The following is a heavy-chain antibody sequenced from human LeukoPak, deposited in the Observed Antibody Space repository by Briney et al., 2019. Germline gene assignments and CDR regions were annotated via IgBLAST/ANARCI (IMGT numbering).Heavy chain of an antibody. CDR1: GGSISSDHW. V-gene: IGHV4-4*02. Sequence: SETLSLTCAVSGGSISSDHWWSWVRQPPGKGLEWIGEIHHSGSTNHNPSLKSRVSISVDKFKNQFSLKLSSVTAADTAVYYCASKLTAVAGYFDYWGQGTLVTVSS. CDR2: IHHSGST. J-gene: IGHJ4*02. CDR3: ASKLTAVAGYFDY. D-gene: IGHD6-19*01.